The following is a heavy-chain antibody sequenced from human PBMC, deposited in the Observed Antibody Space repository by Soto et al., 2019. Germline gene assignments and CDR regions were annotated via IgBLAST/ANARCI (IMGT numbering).Heavy chain of an antibody. J-gene: IGHJ4*02. D-gene: IGHD6-19*01. Sequence: GGSLRLSCAASGFTFSSYWMHWVRQAPGKGLVWVSRINSDGSSTSYADSVKGRFTISRDNAKNTLYLQMNSLRAEDTAVYYCAKVKPGIQQWLVYFDYWGQGTLVTVS. CDR2: INSDGSST. CDR3: AKVKPGIQQWLVYFDY. V-gene: IGHV3-74*01. CDR1: GFTFSSYW.